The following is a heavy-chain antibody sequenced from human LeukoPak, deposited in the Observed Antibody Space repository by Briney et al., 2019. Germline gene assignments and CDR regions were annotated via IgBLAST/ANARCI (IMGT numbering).Heavy chain of an antibody. D-gene: IGHD6-13*01. J-gene: IGHJ5*02. CDR1: GYTFTSYA. V-gene: IGHV1-3*01. CDR3: ARGPRIAAAGTGLRWFDP. CDR2: INAGNGNT. Sequence: GASVKVSCKASGYTFTSYAMHWVRQAPGQRLEWMGWINAGNGNTKYSQKFQGRVTITRDTSASTAYMELSGLRSEGTAVYYCARGPRIAAAGTGLRWFDPWGQGTLVTVSS.